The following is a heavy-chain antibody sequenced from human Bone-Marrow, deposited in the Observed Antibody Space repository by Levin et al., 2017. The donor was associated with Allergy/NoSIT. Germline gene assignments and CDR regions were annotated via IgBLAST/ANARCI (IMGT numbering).Heavy chain of an antibody. Sequence: GESLKISCVASGFSFSGYGMHWVRQSPGKGLEWVAAISFDGNKKYYADSVKGRFTVSRANSMNTLYLEMKSLRVEDTALYYCAKDFSYSTTWPWFDSWGQGTQVTVSS. CDR2: ISFDGNKK. CDR3: AKDFSYSTTWPWFDS. V-gene: IGHV3-30*18. D-gene: IGHD6-13*01. J-gene: IGHJ5*01. CDR1: GFSFSGYG.